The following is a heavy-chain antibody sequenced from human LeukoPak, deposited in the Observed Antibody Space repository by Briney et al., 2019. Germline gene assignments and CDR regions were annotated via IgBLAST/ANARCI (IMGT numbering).Heavy chain of an antibody. J-gene: IGHJ3*02. Sequence: PGGSLRLSCAASGFTFSSYWMNWVRQAPGKGLVWVSRINSDGSSTSYADSVKGRFTISRDNAKNTLYLQMNSLRAEDTAVYYCARVAWGSAADAFDIWGQGTMVTVSS. CDR3: ARVAWGSAADAFDI. D-gene: IGHD3-16*01. V-gene: IGHV3-74*01. CDR1: GFTFSSYW. CDR2: INSDGSST.